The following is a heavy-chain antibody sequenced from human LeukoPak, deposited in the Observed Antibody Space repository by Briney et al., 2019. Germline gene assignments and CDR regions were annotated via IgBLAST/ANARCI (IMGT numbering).Heavy chain of an antibody. CDR3: ARDYGDYVGAFDI. Sequence: KPSETLSLTCTVSGGSISSHYWNWIRQPPGKGQEWIGLIHYSGSTNYNPSLKSRLTMSVDTSKNQFSLKLSSVTAADTAVYYCARDYGDYVGAFDIWGQGTMVTVSS. CDR2: IHYSGST. CDR1: GGSISSHY. J-gene: IGHJ3*02. D-gene: IGHD4-17*01. V-gene: IGHV4-59*11.